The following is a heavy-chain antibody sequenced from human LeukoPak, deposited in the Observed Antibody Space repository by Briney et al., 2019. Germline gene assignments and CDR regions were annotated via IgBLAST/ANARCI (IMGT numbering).Heavy chain of an antibody. D-gene: IGHD3-10*01. J-gene: IGHJ5*02. CDR1: GGSFSGYY. V-gene: IGHV4-34*01. Sequence: SETLSLTCAVYGGSFSGYYWSWIRQPPGKGLEWIGEINHSGSTNYNPSLKSRVTISVDTSKNQFSLKLSSVTAADTAVYYCARSQGYYYGSGSYYNPTTGFDPWGQGTLVTVSS. CDR2: INHSGST. CDR3: ARSQGYYYGSGSYYNPTTGFDP.